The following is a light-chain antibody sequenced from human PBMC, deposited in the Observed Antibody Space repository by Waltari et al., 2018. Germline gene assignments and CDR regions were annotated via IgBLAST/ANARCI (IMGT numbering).Light chain of an antibody. V-gene: IGLV1-44*01. J-gene: IGLJ2*01. CDR1: SSNIGTNT. Sequence: QSVLTQPPSASGTPGQRVTISCSGSSSNIGTNTVNWYQQLPGTAPKHLTYSNNQRPAGVPGRFSGSKSGTSASLAISGLQSEDEADYYCAAWDDSLNGPLFGGGTKLTVL. CDR3: AAWDDSLNGPL. CDR2: SNN.